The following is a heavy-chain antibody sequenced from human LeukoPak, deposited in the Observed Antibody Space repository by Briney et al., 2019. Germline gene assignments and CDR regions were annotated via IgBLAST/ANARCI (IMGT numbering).Heavy chain of an antibody. CDR3: ARDDCSTSSCYAY. Sequence: PGTSLRLSCATSGFRFSTFGMHWVRQAPGKGLEWVAVIWDDGSKTYYADSVKGRFTISRDDSKNTLYLQMSSLRAEDTAMYYCARDDCSTSSCYAYWGQGTLVTVSS. V-gene: IGHV3-33*01. J-gene: IGHJ4*02. CDR2: IWDDGSKT. D-gene: IGHD2-15*01. CDR1: GFRFSTFG.